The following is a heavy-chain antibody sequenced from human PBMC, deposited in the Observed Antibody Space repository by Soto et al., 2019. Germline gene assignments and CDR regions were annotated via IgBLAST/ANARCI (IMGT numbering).Heavy chain of an antibody. J-gene: IGHJ5*02. CDR2: IYYSGST. CDR3: ARGLRYFDVVIMIWRVWFDP. Sequence: QVQLQESGPGLVKPSQTLSLTCTVSGGSISSGGYYWSWIRQHPGKGLEWIGYIYYSGSTYYNPSLKSRVTISVDTSKNQFSLKLSSVTAADTAVYYCARGLRYFDVVIMIWRVWFDPWGQGTLVTVSS. D-gene: IGHD3-9*01. V-gene: IGHV4-31*03. CDR1: GGSISSGGYY.